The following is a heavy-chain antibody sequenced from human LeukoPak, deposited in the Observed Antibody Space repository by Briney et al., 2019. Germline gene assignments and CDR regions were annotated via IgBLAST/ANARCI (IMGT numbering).Heavy chain of an antibody. D-gene: IGHD2-2*02. V-gene: IGHV4-34*01. CDR2: INHSGST. J-gene: IGHJ6*02. CDR3: ARGGYCSSTSCYRAYYYDMDV. Sequence: SETLSLTCAVYGGSFSGYYWSWIRQPPGKGLEWIGEINHSGSTNYNPSLKSRVTISVDTSKNQFSLKLSSVTAADTAVYYCARGGYCSSTSCYRAYYYDMDVWGQGTTVTVSS. CDR1: GGSFSGYY.